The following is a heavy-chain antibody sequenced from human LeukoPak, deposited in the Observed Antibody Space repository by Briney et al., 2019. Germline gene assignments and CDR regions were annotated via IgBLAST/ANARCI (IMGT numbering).Heavy chain of an antibody. CDR3: ARGMATIIRDIDY. V-gene: IGHV1-2*02. CDR2: INPNSGGT. J-gene: IGHJ4*02. Sequence: GASVKVSCKASGYTFTGYYMHWVRQAPGQGLEWMGWINPNSGGTNYAQKFQGRVTMTRDTSISTAYMELSRLRSDDTAVYYCARGMATIIRDIDYWGQGTLVTVSS. D-gene: IGHD5-24*01. CDR1: GYTFTGYY.